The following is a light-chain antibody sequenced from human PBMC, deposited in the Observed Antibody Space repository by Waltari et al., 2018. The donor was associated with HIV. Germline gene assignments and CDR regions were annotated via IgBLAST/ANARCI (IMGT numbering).Light chain of an antibody. CDR1: QSIAAY. CDR2: DAS. Sequence: EIVLTQSPATLSLSPGERATLSCRASQSIAAYLRWYQQKPGQAPRLLISDASNRSTGVPARFSGSGSGTDFTLTISSLEPEDFAVYYCQQRTNWLFGGGTKVEIK. J-gene: IGKJ4*01. V-gene: IGKV3-11*01. CDR3: QQRTNWL.